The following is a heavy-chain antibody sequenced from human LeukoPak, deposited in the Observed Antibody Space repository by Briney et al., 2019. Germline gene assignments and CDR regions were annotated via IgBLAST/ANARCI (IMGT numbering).Heavy chain of an antibody. CDR2: IIPIFGIA. J-gene: IGHJ4*02. Sequence: SVKVSCKASGGTFSSYAISWVRQAPGQGFEWMGRIIPIFGIANYAQKFQGRVTITADKSTSTAYMELSSLRSEDTAVYYCARDTDDSSGYYGNFDYWGQGTLVTVSS. D-gene: IGHD3-22*01. CDR3: ARDTDDSSGYYGNFDY. CDR1: GGTFSSYA. V-gene: IGHV1-69*04.